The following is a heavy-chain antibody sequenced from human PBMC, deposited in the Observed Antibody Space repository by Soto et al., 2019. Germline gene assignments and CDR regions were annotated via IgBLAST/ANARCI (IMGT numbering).Heavy chain of an antibody. CDR2: IYYSGST. V-gene: IGHV4-39*01. CDR1: GGSIRSSSYY. Sequence: SQTLSLPCTVSGGSIRSSSYYWGWIRQPPGKGLEWIGSIYYSGSTYYNPSLKSRVTISVDTSKNQFSLKLSSVTAADTAVYYCANGRLDDYGDDWYFDLWGRGTLVTVSS. CDR3: ANGRLDDYGDDWYFDL. J-gene: IGHJ2*01. D-gene: IGHD4-17*01.